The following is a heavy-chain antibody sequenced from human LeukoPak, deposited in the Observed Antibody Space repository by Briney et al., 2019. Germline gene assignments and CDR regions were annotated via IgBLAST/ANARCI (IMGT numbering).Heavy chain of an antibody. J-gene: IGHJ4*02. CDR3: ARYCSGGSCEG. V-gene: IGHV1-69*13. CDR1: GGTFIIYA. Sequence: ASVTVSFKASGGTFIIYAISWVRQAPGQGREGMGGIIPIFGTANYAQKFQGRVTITADQSTSTAYMELSSLRSEDTAVYYCARYCSGGSCEGWGQGTLVTVSS. D-gene: IGHD2-15*01. CDR2: IIPIFGTA.